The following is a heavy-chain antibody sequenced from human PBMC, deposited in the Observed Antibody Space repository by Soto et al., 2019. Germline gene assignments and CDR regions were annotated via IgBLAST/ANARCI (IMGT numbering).Heavy chain of an antibody. CDR1: GYTIITCG. CDR2: ISTYNGNT. J-gene: IGHJ4*02. D-gene: IGHD3-10*01. V-gene: IGHV1-18*01. CDR3: VRDLDGSGSYYTDY. Sequence: ASVKVSCKASGYTIITCGISWVRQGPGQGLEWMGWISTYNGNTNYAQKLQGRVTMTTDTSTSTAYMELRGLRSDDTAVYYCVRDLDGSGSYYTDYWGQGTLVTVSS.